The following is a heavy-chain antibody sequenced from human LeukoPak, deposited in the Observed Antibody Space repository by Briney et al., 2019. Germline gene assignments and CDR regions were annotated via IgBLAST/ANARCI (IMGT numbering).Heavy chain of an antibody. D-gene: IGHD3-3*01. Sequence: TSETLSLTCTVSGGSISSSSYYWGWIRQPPGKGLEWIGSIYYSGSTYYNPSLKSRVTISVDTSKNQFSLKLSSVTAADTAVYYCARVGEGGFWSGYKARWFDPWGQGTLVTVSS. CDR1: GGSISSSSYY. CDR2: IYYSGST. V-gene: IGHV4-39*07. CDR3: ARVGEGGFWSGYKARWFDP. J-gene: IGHJ5*02.